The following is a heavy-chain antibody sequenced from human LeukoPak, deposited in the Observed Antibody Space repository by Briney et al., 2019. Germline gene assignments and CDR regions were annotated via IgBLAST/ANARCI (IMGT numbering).Heavy chain of an antibody. CDR1: GYSFTSNW. CDR2: IYPGDSET. J-gene: IGHJ4*02. D-gene: IGHD3-16*01. V-gene: IGHV5-51*01. Sequence: GESLKISCKGSGYSFTSNWIGWVRQMPGKGLEWIGIIYPGDSETTYSPCFQGQVTTSADKSITTAHLQWDSLKASDTAMYYWAPHPWGIKLADYWGQGTLVTVSS. CDR3: APHPWGIKLADY.